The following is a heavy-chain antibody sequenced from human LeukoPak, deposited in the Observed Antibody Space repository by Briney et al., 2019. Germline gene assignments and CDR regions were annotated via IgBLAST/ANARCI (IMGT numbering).Heavy chain of an antibody. J-gene: IGHJ4*02. CDR1: GYSISSGHY. D-gene: IGHD3-3*01. Sequence: PSETLSLTCTVSGYSISSGHYWAWTRQSPEKGLEWIASMFHSGSTYYNPSLKSRVTTSADTSKNEFSLKLSSVTAADTAVYYCARNPMEEYFDSWGQGTQVTVSS. CDR3: ARNPMEEYFDS. V-gene: IGHV4-38-2*02. CDR2: MFHSGST.